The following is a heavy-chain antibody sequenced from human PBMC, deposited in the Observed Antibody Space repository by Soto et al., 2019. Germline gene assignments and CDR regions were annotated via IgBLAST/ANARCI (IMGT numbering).Heavy chain of an antibody. Sequence: PGGSLRLSCAASGFSFSAHDLNWVRQAPGKGLEWISYIDPSGNTMHYADSVKGRFTISRDNAKNSLYLQMNSLRAEDTALYYCAKDIGRVGDTTAFDIWGQGTMVTVSS. CDR2: IDPSGNTM. V-gene: IGHV3-48*03. J-gene: IGHJ3*02. CDR3: AKDIGRVGDTTAFDI. D-gene: IGHD1-26*01. CDR1: GFSFSAHD.